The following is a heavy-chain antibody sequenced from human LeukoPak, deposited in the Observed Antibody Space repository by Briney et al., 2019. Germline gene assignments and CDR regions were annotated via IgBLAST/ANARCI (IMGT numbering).Heavy chain of an antibody. CDR1: GYTFTSYG. CDR3: ARGPLPWYDFWSGYYTNWFDP. Sequence: ASVKVSCKASGYTFTSYGIGWVRQAPGQGLEWMGWISAYNGNTNYAQKLQGRVTMTTDTSTSTAYMELRSLRSDDTAVYYCARGPLPWYDFWSGYYTNWFDPWGQGTLVTVSS. CDR2: ISAYNGNT. D-gene: IGHD3-3*01. J-gene: IGHJ5*02. V-gene: IGHV1-18*01.